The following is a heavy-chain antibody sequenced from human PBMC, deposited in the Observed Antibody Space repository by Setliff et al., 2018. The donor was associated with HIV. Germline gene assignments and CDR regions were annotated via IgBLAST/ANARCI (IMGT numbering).Heavy chain of an antibody. CDR1: GFTFSSYS. CDR3: ARGVTIFGVVIMGYYMDV. CDR2: ISSSSSSYI. Sequence: PGGSLRLSCAASGFTFSSYSMNWVRQAPGKGLEWVSSISSSSSSYIYYADSVKGRFTISRDNAKHSLFLQMSSLRVEDTAVYYCARGVTIFGVVIMGYYMDVWGKGTTVTVSS. J-gene: IGHJ6*03. V-gene: IGHV3-21*04. D-gene: IGHD3-3*01.